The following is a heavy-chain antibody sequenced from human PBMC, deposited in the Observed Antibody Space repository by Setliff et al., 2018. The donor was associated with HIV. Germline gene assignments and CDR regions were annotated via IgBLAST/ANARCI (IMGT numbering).Heavy chain of an antibody. J-gene: IGHJ6*02. Sequence: QAGGSLRLSCAASGFTLSTFWMTWVRQAPGKGLEWVGRTRNKAYSFTTEHAASVKGRFTISRDDSKNSVYLQMNSLETEDTAVYFCARELMEGSYGSCGLDVWGQGTTVTVSS. CDR1: GFTLSTFW. CDR3: ARELMEGSYGSCGLDV. V-gene: IGHV3-72*01. CDR2: TRNKAYSFTT. D-gene: IGHD2-8*01.